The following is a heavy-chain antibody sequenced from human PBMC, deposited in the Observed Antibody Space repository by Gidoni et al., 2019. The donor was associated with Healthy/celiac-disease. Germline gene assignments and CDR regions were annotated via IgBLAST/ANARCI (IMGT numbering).Heavy chain of an antibody. V-gene: IGHV3-30-3*01. CDR2: ISYDGSNK. J-gene: IGHJ4*02. CDR3: ARDVAPYGDYCFDY. Sequence: QVQLVASGGGVVQPGRSLRLSCAASGFTFGSYAMHWVRQAPGKGLEWVAVISYDGSNKYYADSVKGRFTISRDNSKNTLYLQMNSLRAEDTAVYYCARDVAPYGDYCFDYWGQGTLVTVSS. CDR1: GFTFGSYA. D-gene: IGHD4-17*01.